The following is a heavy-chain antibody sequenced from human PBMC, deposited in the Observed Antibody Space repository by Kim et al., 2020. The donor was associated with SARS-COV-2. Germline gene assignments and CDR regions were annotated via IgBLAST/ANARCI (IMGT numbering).Heavy chain of an antibody. D-gene: IGHD5-12*01. CDR3: ARDGPDSGYGSV. CDR2: IKQDGSEK. CDR1: GLTFRRYW. V-gene: IGHV3-7*01. Sequence: GGSLRLSCTASGLTFRRYWMTWVRQAPGKRLEWVANIKQDGSEKYYVDSVKGRFTISRDNAKNSLYLQMNSLRADDTAVYYCARDGPDSGYGSVWGRGTLVIVSS. J-gene: IGHJ4*02.